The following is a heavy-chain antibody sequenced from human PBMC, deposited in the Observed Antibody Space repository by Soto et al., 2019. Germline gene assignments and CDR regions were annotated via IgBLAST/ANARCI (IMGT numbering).Heavy chain of an antibody. CDR2: ISGSGGST. J-gene: IGHJ4*02. CDR1: GFTFSSYA. D-gene: IGHD7-27*01. CDR3: AKLGKVGRGLDY. V-gene: IGHV3-23*01. Sequence: EVQLLESGGGLVQPGGTLRLSCAASGFTFSSYAMSWVRQAPGKGLEWVSAISGSGGSTYYADSVKGRFTISRDNSKNTLYLQMISLRAEDTAVYYCAKLGKVGRGLDYWGQGTLVTVSS.